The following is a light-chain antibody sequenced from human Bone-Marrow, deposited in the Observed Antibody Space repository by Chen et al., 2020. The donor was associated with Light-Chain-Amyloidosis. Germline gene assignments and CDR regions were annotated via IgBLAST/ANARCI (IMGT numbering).Light chain of an antibody. V-gene: IGLV2-14*01. CDR2: EVT. J-gene: IGLJ3*02. CDR1: SSDVGGYDL. Sequence: QSALTQPASVSGSPGQSITISCTGPSSDVGGYDLVSWYQQYPGKAPKLMIYEVTNRPSGISNRFSGSKSGNPASLTISGLQAEDEADYYCISHTSSGTLWVFGGGTKLTVL. CDR3: ISHTSSGTLWV.